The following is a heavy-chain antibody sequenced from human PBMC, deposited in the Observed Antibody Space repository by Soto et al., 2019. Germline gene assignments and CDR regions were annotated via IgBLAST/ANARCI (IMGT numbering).Heavy chain of an antibody. CDR3: NRGSEYDFSSGYL. J-gene: IGHJ4*02. Sequence: QERLVQSGAEVRKPGSSVKVSCKVTGGTSTRYAINWVRQAPGQGLEWMGGIVPMLGTSKYAQKFQGRVTITADTSPNIAYMELRSLRSEDTAVYYCNRGSEYDFSSGYLWGQGTLVSVSS. D-gene: IGHD3-3*01. V-gene: IGHV1-69*06. CDR1: GGTSTRYA. CDR2: IVPMLGTS.